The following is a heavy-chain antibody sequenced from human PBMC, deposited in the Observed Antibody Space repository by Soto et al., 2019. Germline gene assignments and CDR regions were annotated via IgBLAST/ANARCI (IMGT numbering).Heavy chain of an antibody. J-gene: IGHJ4*02. Sequence: QVQLVESGGGVVQPGRSLRLSCAASGFTFRSYAMHWVRQAPGKGLEWVAVISYDGRNKYYADSVKGRFSISRDNSKNMLYLQMNSLRGEDTAGYCCARENYGDIYFDYWGQGTLVTVSS. CDR2: ISYDGRNK. V-gene: IGHV3-30-3*01. D-gene: IGHD4-17*01. CDR1: GFTFRSYA. CDR3: ARENYGDIYFDY.